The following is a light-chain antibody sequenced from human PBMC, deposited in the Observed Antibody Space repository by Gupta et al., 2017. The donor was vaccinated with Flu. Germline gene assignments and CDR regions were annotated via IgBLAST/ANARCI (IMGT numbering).Light chain of an antibody. CDR3: QQYGSSPRT. J-gene: IGKJ1*01. Sequence: DIVFTQSPGTLSLSPGERPTLSCRASQSVSSIYLAWYQQKPGQAPRLLIYGASSRATGIPDRFSGSGSGTDFTLTISRLEPEDFAVYYCQQYGSSPRTFGQGTTVEIK. V-gene: IGKV3-20*01. CDR1: QSVSSIY. CDR2: GAS.